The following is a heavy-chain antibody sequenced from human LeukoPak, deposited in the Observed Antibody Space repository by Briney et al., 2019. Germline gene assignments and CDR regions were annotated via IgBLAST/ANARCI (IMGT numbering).Heavy chain of an antibody. J-gene: IGHJ6*02. D-gene: IGHD4-17*01. CDR1: GYTFTSYG. Sequence: ASVKVSCKASGYTFTSYGISWVRQAPGQGLEWMGWISVYNGNTNYAQNLQGRVTMTTDTSTSTANMELRSLRSEDTAVYYCAREYGDFYYYYGMDVWGQGTTVTVSS. CDR2: ISVYNGNT. V-gene: IGHV1-18*01. CDR3: AREYGDFYYYYGMDV.